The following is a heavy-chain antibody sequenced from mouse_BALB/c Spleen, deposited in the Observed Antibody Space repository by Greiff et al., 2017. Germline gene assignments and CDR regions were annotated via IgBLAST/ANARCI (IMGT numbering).Heavy chain of an antibody. CDR2: IYPGDGDT. CDR3: ARGMAYAMDY. D-gene: IGHD2-10*02. V-gene: IGHV1-80*01. J-gene: IGHJ4*01. Sequence: VQLQQSGAELVRPGSSVKISCKASGYAFSSYWMNWVKQRPGQGLEWIGQIYPGDGDTNYNGKFKGKATLTADKSSSTAYMQLSSLTSEDSAVYFCARGMAYAMDYWGQGTSVTVSS. CDR1: GYAFSSYW.